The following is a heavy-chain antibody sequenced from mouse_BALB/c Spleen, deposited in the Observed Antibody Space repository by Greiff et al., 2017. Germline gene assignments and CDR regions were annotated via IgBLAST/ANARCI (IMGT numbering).Heavy chain of an antibody. CDR2: INPSSGYT. CDR3: ARKRYGNYGETYYFDY. Sequence: LQESGAELARPGASVKMSCKASGYTFTSYTMHWVKQRPGQGLEWIGYINPSSGYTNYNQKFKDKATLTADKSSSTAYMQLSSLTSEDSAVYYCARKRYGNYGETYYFDYWGQGTTLTVSS. D-gene: IGHD2-10*02. CDR1: GYTFTSYT. V-gene: IGHV1-4*01. J-gene: IGHJ2*01.